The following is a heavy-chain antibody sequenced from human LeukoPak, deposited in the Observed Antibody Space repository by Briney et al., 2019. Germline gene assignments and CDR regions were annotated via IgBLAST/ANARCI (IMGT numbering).Heavy chain of an antibody. CDR2: LSSDGTNI. CDR1: GFTISDYW. D-gene: IGHD3-10*01. Sequence: GGSLRLSCAASGFTISDYWMYWVRHAPGKGLVCISRLSSDGTNIRYADSVRGRFTVSRDNAKNTLYLQMNSLRAEDTAVYYCAREGTASIDYWGQGALVTVSS. J-gene: IGHJ4*02. CDR3: AREGTASIDY. V-gene: IGHV3-74*01.